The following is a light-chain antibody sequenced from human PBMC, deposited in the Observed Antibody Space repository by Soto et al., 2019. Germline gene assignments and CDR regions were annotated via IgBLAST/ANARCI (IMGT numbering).Light chain of an antibody. Sequence: DIEMSQSPTTLSASARERATLTCRASQTISRNLAWYQQKPGKAPKLLIFAASSMEGGVPSRFSGSGSGTDFTLTISSLQVEDFAIYYCQQSYSWPSTFGGGTKLEIK. V-gene: IGKV1-39*01. CDR2: AAS. CDR3: QQSYSWPST. CDR1: QTISRN. J-gene: IGKJ4*01.